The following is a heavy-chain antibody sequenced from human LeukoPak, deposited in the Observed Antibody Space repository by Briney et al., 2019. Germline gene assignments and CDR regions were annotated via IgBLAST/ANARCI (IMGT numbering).Heavy chain of an antibody. J-gene: IGHJ4*02. Sequence: PSETLSLTCTVSGGSISSYYWSWIRQPPGKGLEWIGYIYYSGSTNYNPSLKSRVTISVDTSKNQFSLQLSSVTAADTAVYYCARHAGRSGSYLGYWGQGTLVTVSS. CDR2: IYYSGST. CDR1: GGSISSYY. D-gene: IGHD1-26*01. V-gene: IGHV4-59*08. CDR3: ARHAGRSGSYLGY.